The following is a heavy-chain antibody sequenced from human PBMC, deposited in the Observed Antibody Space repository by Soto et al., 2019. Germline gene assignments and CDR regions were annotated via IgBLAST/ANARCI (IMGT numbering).Heavy chain of an antibody. CDR2: INAGNGNT. Sequence: QVQLVQSGAEVKKPGASVKVSCKASGYTFTSYAMHWVRQAPGQRLEWMGWINAGNGNTKYSQKFQGRVTITRDTSASTAYVELSSLRAEDTAVYSCASEFWSGSQHYSYYMDVWGKGTTVTVSS. V-gene: IGHV1-3*01. CDR3: ASEFWSGSQHYSYYMDV. J-gene: IGHJ6*03. CDR1: GYTFTSYA. D-gene: IGHD3-3*01.